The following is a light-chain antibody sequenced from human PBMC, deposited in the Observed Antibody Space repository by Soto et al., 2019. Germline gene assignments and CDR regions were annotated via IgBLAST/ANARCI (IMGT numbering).Light chain of an antibody. V-gene: IGKV3-11*01. CDR2: DAS. CDR1: QRVKHSY. Sequence: EIVFTQSPATLSLSPSERATLPFSASQRVKHSYLAWYQQKPGQAPRLLIYDASNRATGIPARFSGSGSGTDFTLIISSIEPEDFAVYYCKQRSNWPRTFGQGTKVDI. J-gene: IGKJ1*01. CDR3: KQRSNWPRT.